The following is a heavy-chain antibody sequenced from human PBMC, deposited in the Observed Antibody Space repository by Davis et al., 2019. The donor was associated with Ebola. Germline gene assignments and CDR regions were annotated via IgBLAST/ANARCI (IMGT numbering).Heavy chain of an antibody. V-gene: IGHV3-53*01. J-gene: IGHJ3*02. D-gene: IGHD3-10*01. CDR3: AIPHSFTGAFDI. Sequence: GGSLRLSCEASGFTFSDSGVSWVRQAPGKGLEYVSIIYMGGATFYADSVKGRFTISRDSSTNTLYLQMNSLRAEDTAIYYCAIPHSFTGAFDIWGQGTMVIVSS. CDR2: IYMGGAT. CDR1: GFTFSDSG.